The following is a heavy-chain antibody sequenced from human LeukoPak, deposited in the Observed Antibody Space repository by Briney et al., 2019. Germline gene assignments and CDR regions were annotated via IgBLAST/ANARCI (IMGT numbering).Heavy chain of an antibody. J-gene: IGHJ4*02. CDR2: INPNSGGT. V-gene: IGHV1-2*02. CDR3: ARAPKRLGSHSFSPTPDY. CDR1: GYTFTGYY. Sequence: ASVKVSCKASGYTFTGYYMHWARQAPGQGLEWMSWINPNSGGTNYAQKFQGRVTMTRDTSTSTAYLELSRLRSDDTAVYYCARAPKRLGSHSFSPTPDYWGQGTLVTVSS. D-gene: IGHD2/OR15-2a*01.